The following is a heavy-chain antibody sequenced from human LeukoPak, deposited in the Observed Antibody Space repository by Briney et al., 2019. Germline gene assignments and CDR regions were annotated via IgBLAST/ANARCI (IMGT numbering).Heavy chain of an antibody. D-gene: IGHD6-19*01. V-gene: IGHV3-48*01. J-gene: IGHJ3*02. CDR2: ISSSSSTI. CDR1: GFAFSSYS. CDR3: AKDYLSSAELAFDI. Sequence: PGGSLRLSCAASGFAFSSYSMNWVRQAPGKGLEWVSYISSSSSTIYYADSVKGRFTISRDNAKNSLYLQMNSLRAEDTAVYYCAKDYLSSAELAFDIWGQGTMVTVSS.